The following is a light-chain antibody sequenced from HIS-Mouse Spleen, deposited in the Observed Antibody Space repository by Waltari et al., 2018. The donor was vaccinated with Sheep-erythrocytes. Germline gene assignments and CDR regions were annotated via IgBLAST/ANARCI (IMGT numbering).Light chain of an antibody. Sequence: DIQMTQSPSSLSASVGDRVTITCRASQSISSYLNWYQQKPGKAPKLLIYAASSLQSGGPSRFSGSVSATDFTLTISSLQPEDFATYYCQQSYSTPPTFGGGTKVEIK. V-gene: IGKV1-39*01. CDR1: QSISSY. CDR3: QQSYSTPPT. CDR2: AAS. J-gene: IGKJ4*01.